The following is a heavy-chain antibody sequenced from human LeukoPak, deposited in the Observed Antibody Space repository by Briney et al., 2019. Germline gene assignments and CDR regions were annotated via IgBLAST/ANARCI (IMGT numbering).Heavy chain of an antibody. V-gene: IGHV1-3*01. Sequence: ASVKVSCKASGYTFTSYAMHWVRQAPGQRLEWMGWINAGNGNTKYSQKFQSRVTITRDTSASTAYMELSSLRSEDTAVYYCARDPPGSSLDYWGQGTLVTVSS. CDR1: GYTFTSYA. CDR2: INAGNGNT. J-gene: IGHJ4*02. CDR3: ARDPPGSSLDY. D-gene: IGHD3-10*01.